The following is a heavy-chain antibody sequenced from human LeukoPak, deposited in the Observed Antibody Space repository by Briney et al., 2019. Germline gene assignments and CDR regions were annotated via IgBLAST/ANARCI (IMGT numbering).Heavy chain of an antibody. J-gene: IGHJ4*02. CDR1: GYTFTSYD. V-gene: IGHV1-8*01. Sequence: GASVKVSCKASGYTFTSYDINWVRQATGQGLAWMGWMNPNSGNTGYAQKYQGRVTMTRNTSISTAYMELSSLRSEATAVYYCARGGGDYDRSAKYFIRPPEFWGQGTLVTVSS. CDR2: MNPNSGNT. CDR3: ARGGGDYDRSAKYFIRPPEF. D-gene: IGHD3-22*01.